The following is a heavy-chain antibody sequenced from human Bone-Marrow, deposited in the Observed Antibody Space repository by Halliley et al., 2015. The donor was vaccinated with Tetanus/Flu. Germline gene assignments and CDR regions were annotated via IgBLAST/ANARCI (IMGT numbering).Heavy chain of an antibody. CDR1: GGLFSSYG. CDR3: ARGSGYCNGDNCPQGYYAMDV. J-gene: IGHJ6*02. V-gene: IGHV1-69*06. D-gene: IGHD2-15*01. CDR2: LIPIFRTP. Sequence: QLVQSGAEVKKPGSSVKVSCKVSGGLFSSYGVNWVRQAPGGGLEWMGGLIPIFRTPVYAHKFQGRVTITADTSTSTGYMELNSLRSDDPALYFCARGSGYCNGDNCPQGYYAMDVWGQGTTVTVS.